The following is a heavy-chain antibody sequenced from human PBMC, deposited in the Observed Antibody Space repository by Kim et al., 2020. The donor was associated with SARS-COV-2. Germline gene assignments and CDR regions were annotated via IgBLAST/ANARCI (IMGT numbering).Heavy chain of an antibody. D-gene: IGHD3-9*01. CDR3: ARGDYWDRAFDSWGQGTLVTVSSDV. CDR2: IKQDASEK. CDR1: AFTFSSHW. Sequence: GGSLRLSCAASAFTFSSHWMSWVRQAPGKGLEWVANIKQDASEKYYVDSVKGRFTISRDNAKNSLYLQMNNLRAEDTALYYCARGDYWDRAFDSWGQGTLVTVSSDVWGQGTTVTVSS. V-gene: IGHV3-7*03. J-gene: IGHJ6*02.